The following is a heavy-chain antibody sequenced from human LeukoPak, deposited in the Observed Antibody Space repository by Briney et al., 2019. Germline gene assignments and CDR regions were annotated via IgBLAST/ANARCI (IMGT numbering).Heavy chain of an antibody. CDR1: GFTFSSYS. CDR2: ISSSSSYI. Sequence: GGSLRLSRAASGFTFSSYSMNWVRQVPGKGLEWVSSISSSSSYIYYADSVKGRFTISRDNAKNSLYLQMNSLRAEDTAVYYCASEGEQLDFDYWGQGTLVTVSS. J-gene: IGHJ4*02. CDR3: ASEGEQLDFDY. V-gene: IGHV3-21*01. D-gene: IGHD3-16*01.